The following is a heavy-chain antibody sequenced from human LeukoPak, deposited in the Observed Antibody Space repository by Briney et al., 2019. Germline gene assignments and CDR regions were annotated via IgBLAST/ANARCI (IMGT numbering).Heavy chain of an antibody. CDR2: IIPIFGTA. CDR3: ASWLYCDILTGYYSEDAFDI. J-gene: IGHJ3*02. D-gene: IGHD3-9*01. V-gene: IGHV1-69*05. Sequence: SVKVSCKASGGTFSSYAISWVRQAPGQGLEWMGGIIPIFGTANYAQKFQGRVTITTDESTSTAYMELSSLRSEDTAVYYCASWLYCDILTGYYSEDAFDIWGQGTMVTVSS. CDR1: GGTFSSYA.